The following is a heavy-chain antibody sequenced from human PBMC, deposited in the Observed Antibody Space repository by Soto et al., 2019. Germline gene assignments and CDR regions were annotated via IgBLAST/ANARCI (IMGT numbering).Heavy chain of an antibody. CDR1: GFTFSHDR. D-gene: IGHD3-16*01. J-gene: IGHJ4*02. Sequence: EVQLVQSGGGSVQPGGSLRLSCAASGFTFSHDRMHWVRQVPGKGPVWVSHINSDGSSTSYADSVKGRFTISRDNAKDTLDLQMSTLRAEDTAGYYCAREDSKYYDSSWLDDWGQGALVSVSS. CDR3: AREDSKYYDSSWLDD. CDR2: INSDGSST. V-gene: IGHV3-74*01.